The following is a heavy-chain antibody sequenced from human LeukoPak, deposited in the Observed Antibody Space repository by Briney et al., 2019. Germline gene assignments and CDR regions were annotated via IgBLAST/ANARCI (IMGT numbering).Heavy chain of an antibody. CDR3: ATFTPLRYFDWLLEGDY. V-gene: IGHV1-24*01. J-gene: IGHJ4*02. Sequence: ASVNVSCKVSGYALTELSMHWVRQAPGKGLEWMGGFDPEDGETIYAQKFQGRVTMTEDTSTDTAYMELSSLRSEDTAVYYCATFTPLRYFDWLLEGDYWGQGTLVTVSS. CDR2: FDPEDGET. CDR1: GYALTELS. D-gene: IGHD3-9*01.